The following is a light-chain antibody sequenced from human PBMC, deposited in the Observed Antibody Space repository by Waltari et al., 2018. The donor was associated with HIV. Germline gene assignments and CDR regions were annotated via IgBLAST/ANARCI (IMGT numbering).Light chain of an antibody. CDR3: AAWDDSLNGVI. V-gene: IGLV1-44*01. J-gene: IGLJ2*01. CDR1: SSNIGRNT. Sequence: QSVLTQPPSVPGTSGQRVTISCSGSSSNIGRNTETWYQQLPGTAPKLLIFSYNHRPSGVPDRFSGSKSGTSASLAISGLQSEDEADYYCAAWDDSLNGVIFGGGTKLTVL. CDR2: SYN.